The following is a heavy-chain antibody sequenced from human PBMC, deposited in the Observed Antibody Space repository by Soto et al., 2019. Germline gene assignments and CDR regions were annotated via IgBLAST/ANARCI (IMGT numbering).Heavy chain of an antibody. J-gene: IGHJ4*02. CDR1: GFTFI. Sequence: PGGSLRLSCAASGFTFIHWIRRATGKGLEWISYISGNGEIIQYAASARGRFTISRDNAENSVYLEMDSLGAEDTALYYCARDVDADFRTDFDYWGRGTLVTVSS. V-gene: IGHV3-11*01. CDR3: ARDVDADFRTDFDY. CDR2: ISGNGEII. D-gene: IGHD4-17*01.